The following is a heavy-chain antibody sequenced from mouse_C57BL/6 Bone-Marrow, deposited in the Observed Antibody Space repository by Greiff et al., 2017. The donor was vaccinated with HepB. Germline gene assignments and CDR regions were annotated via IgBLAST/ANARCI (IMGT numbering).Heavy chain of an antibody. CDR2: IYPGDGDT. D-gene: IGHD1-1*02. J-gene: IGHJ3*01. Sequence: VKVVESGPELVKPGASVKISCKASGYAFSSSWVNWVKQRPGKGLEWIGRIYPGDGDTNYNGKFKGKATLTADKSSSTAYMQLSSLTSEDSAVYFCARMGGLYWGQGTLVTVSA. CDR1: GYAFSSSW. CDR3: ARMGGLY. V-gene: IGHV1-82*01.